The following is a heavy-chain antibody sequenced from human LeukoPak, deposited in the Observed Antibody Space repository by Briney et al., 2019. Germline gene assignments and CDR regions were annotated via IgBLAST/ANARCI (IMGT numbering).Heavy chain of an antibody. J-gene: IGHJ5*02. CDR1: GDSVSSNSAA. Sequence: SQTLSLTCAISGDSVSSNSAAWNWIRQSPSRGLEWLGRTYYRSKWYNDYAVSVKSRITINPDTSKNQFSLQLNSVTPEDTAVYYCARDRYDYVWGSHRLNWFDPWGQGTLVTVSS. CDR2: TYYRSKWYN. CDR3: ARDRYDYVWGSHRLNWFDP. D-gene: IGHD3-16*02. V-gene: IGHV6-1*01.